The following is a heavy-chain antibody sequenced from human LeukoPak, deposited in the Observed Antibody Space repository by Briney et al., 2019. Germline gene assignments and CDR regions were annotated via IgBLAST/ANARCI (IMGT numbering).Heavy chain of an antibody. J-gene: IGHJ4*02. D-gene: IGHD6-19*01. CDR3: ARLGYSSGWYDRDY. CDR1: GYSISSTYC. CDR2: VCHSGST. Sequence: SETLSLTCTVSGYSISSTYCWGWIRQPPGEGLEWIGRVCHSGSTNYNPSLKSRVTISVDTSKNQFSLKLSSVTAADTAVYYCARLGYSSGWYDRDYWGQGTLVTVSS. V-gene: IGHV4-38-2*02.